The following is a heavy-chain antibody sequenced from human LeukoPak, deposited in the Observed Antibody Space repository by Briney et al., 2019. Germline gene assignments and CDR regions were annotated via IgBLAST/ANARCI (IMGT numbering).Heavy chain of an antibody. CDR1: GFTFSSSA. V-gene: IGHV3-23*01. CDR3: AKDKRWESPHYLDS. J-gene: IGHJ4*02. D-gene: IGHD1-26*01. Sequence: GGSLRLSCAASGFTFSSSAMSWVRQVPGLGLEWVSGISAGGGSTSYEDSVRGRFTISRDNSKNTLYVQMNSLRDEDTAVYYCAKDKRWESPHYLDSWGQGTLVTVSS. CDR2: ISAGGGST.